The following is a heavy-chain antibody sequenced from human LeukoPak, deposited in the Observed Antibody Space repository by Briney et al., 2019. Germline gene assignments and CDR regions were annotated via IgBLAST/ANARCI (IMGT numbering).Heavy chain of an antibody. CDR3: ARIPYYDSSGYYVYYFDY. V-gene: IGHV4-59*08. CDR1: GGSISSYY. J-gene: IGHJ4*02. Sequence: SETLSLTCTVSGGSISSYYWSWIRQPPGKGLEWIGYIYYSGSTNYNPSLKSRVTISVDTSKNQFSLKLSSVTAADTAVYYCARIPYYDSSGYYVYYFDYWGQGTLVTVSS. D-gene: IGHD3-22*01. CDR2: IYYSGST.